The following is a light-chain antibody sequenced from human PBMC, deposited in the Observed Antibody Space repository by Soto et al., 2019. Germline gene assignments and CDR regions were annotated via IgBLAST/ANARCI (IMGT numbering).Light chain of an antibody. V-gene: IGKV3-20*01. CDR2: GAS. CDR1: QSIRSNY. CDR3: QQYGSSPWT. Sequence: EIVMTQSPATLSVSPGERATLSCRASQSIRSNYLAWYQQKPGQAPRLLIYGASSRATDIPDRFSGSGSGTDFTLTISRLEPEDFAVYYCQQYGSSPWTFGQGTKVDIK. J-gene: IGKJ1*01.